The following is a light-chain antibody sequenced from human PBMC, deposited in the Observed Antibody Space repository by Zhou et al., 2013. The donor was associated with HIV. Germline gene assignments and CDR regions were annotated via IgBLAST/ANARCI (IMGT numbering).Light chain of an antibody. J-gene: IGKJ4*01. V-gene: IGKV1-12*01. Sequence: DIQMTQSPSSVSASVGDRVTISCRASQDISSWLAWYQQKPGKAPKLLIFAASSLQSGVPSRFSGSASGTDFTLTISSLQPEDFATYFCQQANGFPPLTFGGGTRVE. CDR3: QQANGFPPLT. CDR1: QDISSW. CDR2: AAS.